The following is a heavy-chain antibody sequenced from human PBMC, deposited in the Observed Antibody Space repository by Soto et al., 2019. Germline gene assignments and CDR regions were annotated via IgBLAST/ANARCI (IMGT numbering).Heavy chain of an antibody. CDR2: IWYDGSNK. CDR3: ARERLAAAAHDAFDI. V-gene: IGHV3-33*01. D-gene: IGHD6-13*01. CDR1: GFTFSSYG. J-gene: IGHJ3*02. Sequence: GGSLRLSCAASGFTFSSYGMHWVRQAPGKGLEWVAVIWYDGSNKYYADSVKGRFTISRDNSKNTLYLQMNSLRAEDTAVYYCARERLAAAAHDAFDIWGQGTMVTVSS.